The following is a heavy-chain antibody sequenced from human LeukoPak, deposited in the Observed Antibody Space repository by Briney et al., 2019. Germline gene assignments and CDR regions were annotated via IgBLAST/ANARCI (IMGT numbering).Heavy chain of an antibody. Sequence: SETLSLTCAVYGGSFSGYYWSWIRQPPGKGLEWIGEINHSGSTNYNPSLTSRVTISVDTSKNLFSLKLSSVTAADTAVYYCARAQFLGHCTNGVCPDAFDIWGQGTMVTVSS. CDR1: GGSFSGYY. V-gene: IGHV4-34*01. CDR2: INHSGST. CDR3: ARAQFLGHCTNGVCPDAFDI. D-gene: IGHD2-8*01. J-gene: IGHJ3*02.